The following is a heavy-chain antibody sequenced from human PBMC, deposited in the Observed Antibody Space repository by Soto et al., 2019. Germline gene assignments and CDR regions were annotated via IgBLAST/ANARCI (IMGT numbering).Heavy chain of an antibody. CDR2: IYYSGNT. CDR1: GGSISSYY. D-gene: IGHD3-10*01. J-gene: IGHJ6*03. CDR3: AREVYRSNYYYMDV. V-gene: IGHV4-59*01. Sequence: QVRLQESGPGLVKPSETLSLTCTVSGGSISSYYWSWIRQPPGKGLEWIGYIYYSGNTNYNPSLKSRVTISVDTSNNQCSLKLSSVTAADTAVYYCAREVYRSNYYYMDVWGKGTTVTVSS.